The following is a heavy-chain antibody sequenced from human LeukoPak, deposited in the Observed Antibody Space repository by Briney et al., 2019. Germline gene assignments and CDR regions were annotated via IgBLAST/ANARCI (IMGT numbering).Heavy chain of an antibody. CDR1: RFTFSSYG. D-gene: IGHD1-26*01. CDR3: VKDGDDSGSYLVY. V-gene: IGHV3-30*02. J-gene: IGHJ4*02. Sequence: GGSLRLSCAASRFTFSSYGMHWVRQAPGKGLEWVAFIPYDGNNKYYADSVKGRFTISRDNSKNTLYLQMNSPRAEDTAVYYCVKDGDDSGSYLVYWGQGTLVTVSS. CDR2: IPYDGNNK.